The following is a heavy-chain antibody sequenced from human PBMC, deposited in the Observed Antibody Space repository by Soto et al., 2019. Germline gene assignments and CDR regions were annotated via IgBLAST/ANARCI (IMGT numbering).Heavy chain of an antibody. CDR3: GRCTSTSCHLGSDY. Sequence: QVQLVESGGGVVQPGRSLRLSCAASGFTFSNYAMNWVRQAPGKGLEWVALISYDGSNKYYADSVKGRFTISRDSSKNTLYLQMHSLRAADTAVYYCGRCTSTSCHLGSDYWGQGTLVTVSS. CDR2: ISYDGSNK. J-gene: IGHJ4*02. CDR1: GFTFSNYA. D-gene: IGHD2-2*01. V-gene: IGHV3-30-3*01.